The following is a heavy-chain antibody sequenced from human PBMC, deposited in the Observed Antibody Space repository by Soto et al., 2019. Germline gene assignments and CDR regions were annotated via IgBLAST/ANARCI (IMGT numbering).Heavy chain of an antibody. J-gene: IGHJ4*02. CDR2: ISGSGGST. V-gene: IGHV3-23*01. CDR1: GFTFSSYA. CDR3: AKVDKYYYDSSGYYPRHFDY. D-gene: IGHD3-22*01. Sequence: PGGSLRLSCAASGFTFSSYAMSWVRQAPGKGLEWVSAISGSGGSTYYADSVKGRFTISRDNSKNTLYLQMNSLRAEDTAVYYCAKVDKYYYDSSGYYPRHFDYWGQGTLVTVSS.